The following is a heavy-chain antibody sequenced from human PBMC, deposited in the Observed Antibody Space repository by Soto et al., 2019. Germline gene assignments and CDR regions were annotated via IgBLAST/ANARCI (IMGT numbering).Heavy chain of an antibody. CDR1: GGSISSYY. V-gene: IGHV4-59*08. CDR2: IHYSGST. CDR3: ARRRDAFDI. J-gene: IGHJ3*02. Sequence: SETLSLTCTVSGGSISSYYWSWIRQPPGKGLEWIGYIHYSGSTNYNPSLKSRVTISVDTSKNQFSLKLSSVTAADTAVYYCARRRDAFDIWGQGTMVTVSS.